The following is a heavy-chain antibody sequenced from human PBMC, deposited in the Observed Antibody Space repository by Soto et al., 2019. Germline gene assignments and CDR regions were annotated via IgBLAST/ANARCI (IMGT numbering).Heavy chain of an antibody. Sequence: PSETLSLTCTVSGGSISSGGYYWSWIRQHPGKGLEWIGYIYYSGSTYYNPSLKSRVTISVDTSKKQFSLKLSSVTAADTAVYYCARQGGRSTGMDVWGQGTTVTVSS. CDR2: IYYSGST. CDR3: ARQGGRSTGMDV. J-gene: IGHJ6*02. CDR1: GGSISSGGYY. D-gene: IGHD1-26*01. V-gene: IGHV4-31*03.